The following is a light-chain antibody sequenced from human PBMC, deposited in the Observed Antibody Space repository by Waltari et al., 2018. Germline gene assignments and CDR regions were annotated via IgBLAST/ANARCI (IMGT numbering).Light chain of an antibody. CDR1: SSDVGGYHY. V-gene: IGLV2-8*01. CDR2: ELN. J-gene: IGLJ2*01. CDR3: SSYAGSNNLL. Sequence: QSALTQTPSASGSPGPSVTIHCTGTSSDVGGYHYAAWYQQHPGKAPKVMIYELNKPPSGVPDRCSCSKSGNTASLTVSGLQAEDEADYYCSSYAGSNNLLFGGGTKLTVL.